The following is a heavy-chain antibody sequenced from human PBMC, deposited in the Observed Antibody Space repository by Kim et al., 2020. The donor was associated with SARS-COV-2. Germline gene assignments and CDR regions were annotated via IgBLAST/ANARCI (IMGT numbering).Heavy chain of an antibody. J-gene: IGHJ6*02. D-gene: IGHD5-12*01. CDR3: ARGYSGYDFTLKGLEDYGMDV. CDR1: GDAISTYY. Sequence: SETLSLTCTVSGDAISTYYWSWVRQPPGKGLEWIGTIYYSGSTNYNPSLKSRVTISVDTSKNQFSLKLSSVTAADTAVYYCARGYSGYDFTLKGLEDYGMDVWGQGTTVTVSS. V-gene: IGHV4-59*13. CDR2: IYYSGST.